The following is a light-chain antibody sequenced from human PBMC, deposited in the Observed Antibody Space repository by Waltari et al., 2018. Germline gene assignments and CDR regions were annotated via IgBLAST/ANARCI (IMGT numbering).Light chain of an antibody. CDR3: QQYGGSPPYA. CDR1: QSVSSIY. V-gene: IGKV3-20*01. J-gene: IGKJ2*01. CDR2: GSS. Sequence: ELVLTQSPGTLSLSPGERANLSCRASQSVSSIYVAWYQQKPGQAPTLLIYGSSIRATGIADRFTASGSGTDFSLTISSLEAEDFAVYYCQQYGGSPPYAFGQGTRLELK.